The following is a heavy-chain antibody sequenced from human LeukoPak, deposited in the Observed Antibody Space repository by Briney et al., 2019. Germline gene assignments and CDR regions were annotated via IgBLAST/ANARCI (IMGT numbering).Heavy chain of an antibody. Sequence: PGGSLRLSCAASGFTFSDYYMSWIRQAPGKGLEWVSYISSSGSTIYYADSVKGRFTISRDNAKNSLYLQMNSLRAEDTAVYYCAREVLTAMVTPDAFDIWGQGTMVTVSS. V-gene: IGHV3-11*04. J-gene: IGHJ3*02. CDR1: GFTFSDYY. CDR3: AREVLTAMVTPDAFDI. D-gene: IGHD5-18*01. CDR2: ISSSGSTI.